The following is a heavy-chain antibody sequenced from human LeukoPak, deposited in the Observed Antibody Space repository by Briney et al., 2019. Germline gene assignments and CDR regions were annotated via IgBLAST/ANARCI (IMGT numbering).Heavy chain of an antibody. J-gene: IGHJ3*02. CDR1: GGSISSDY. D-gene: IGHD5-18*01. Sequence: SETLSLTCTVPGGSISSDYWSWIPQPTGKGLEWIGYSYYSGSTNYNPSLKSRVTISVDTSKNQFSLKLSSVTAADTAVYYCAREVDTAMVDAFDIWGQGTMVTVYS. CDR2: SYYSGST. CDR3: AREVDTAMVDAFDI. V-gene: IGHV4-59*01.